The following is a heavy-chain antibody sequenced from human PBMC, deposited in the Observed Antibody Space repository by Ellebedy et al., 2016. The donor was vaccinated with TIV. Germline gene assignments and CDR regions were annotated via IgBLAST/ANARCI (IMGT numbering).Heavy chain of an antibody. D-gene: IGHD6-13*01. Sequence: SETLSLTXAVSGGSISSSNWWSWVRQPPGKRLEWIGEIYHSGSTNYNPSLKSRVTISVDKSKNQFSLKLSSVTAADTAVYYCARVSVAAAVNYYYYGMDVWGQGTTVTISS. J-gene: IGHJ6*02. V-gene: IGHV4-4*02. CDR2: IYHSGST. CDR1: GGSISSSNW. CDR3: ARVSVAAAVNYYYYGMDV.